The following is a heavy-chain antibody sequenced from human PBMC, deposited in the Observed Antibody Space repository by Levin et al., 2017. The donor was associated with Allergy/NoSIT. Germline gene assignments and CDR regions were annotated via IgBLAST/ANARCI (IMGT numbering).Heavy chain of an antibody. V-gene: IGHV4-59*01. J-gene: IGHJ6*02. CDR1: GASISSYH. CDR3: ARDRVVASSGTYYYYGMAV. Sequence: SETLSLTCIVSGASISSYHWSWIRQPPGKGLEWIGYIYYSGSTNYNPSLKSRVTMSVDTSRNQFSLTLNSVTAADTAVYYCARDRVVASSGTYYYYGMAVWGQGTTVTVSS. CDR2: IYYSGST. D-gene: IGHD2-15*01.